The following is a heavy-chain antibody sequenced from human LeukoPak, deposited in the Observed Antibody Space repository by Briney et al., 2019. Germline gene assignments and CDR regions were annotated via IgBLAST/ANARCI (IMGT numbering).Heavy chain of an antibody. CDR2: TRPNSGGI. D-gene: IGHD5-24*01. Sequence: ASVKVSCKASGYTLIDHHLIWVRQAPGQGLEWMGWTRPNSGGIKYAQEFQGRVTMTRDTSISTAYMELTSLTSDDTAIYYCARDPVDGYSHYDFWGQGTLVTVSS. CDR3: ARDPVDGYSHYDF. J-gene: IGHJ4*02. V-gene: IGHV1-2*02. CDR1: GYTLIDHH.